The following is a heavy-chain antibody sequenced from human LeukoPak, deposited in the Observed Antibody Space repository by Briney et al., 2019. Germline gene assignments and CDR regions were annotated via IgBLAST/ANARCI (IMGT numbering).Heavy chain of an antibody. V-gene: IGHV3-30*18. D-gene: IGHD5-18*01. J-gene: IGHJ4*02. Sequence: GRSLRLSCAASGFTFSSYGMHWVRQAPGKGLEWVAVISYDGSNKYYADSVKGRFTISRDNSKNTLYLQMNSLRAEDTTVYYCAKDGGYTAMVAHADYWGQGTLVTVSS. CDR1: GFTFSSYG. CDR3: AKDGGYTAMVAHADY. CDR2: ISYDGSNK.